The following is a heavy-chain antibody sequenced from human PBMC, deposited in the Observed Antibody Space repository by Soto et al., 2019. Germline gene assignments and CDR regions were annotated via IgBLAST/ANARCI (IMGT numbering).Heavy chain of an antibody. CDR2: ISWDGGST. J-gene: IGHJ4*02. Sequence: GGSLRLSCAASGFTFDDYTMHWVRQAPGKGLEWISLISWDGGSTYYADSVKGRFTVSRDNSKNSLFLQMNSLRTEDTALYYCAKDFGGYTYGYPTYCLDYWGQGTLVTVSS. CDR1: GFTFDDYT. CDR3: AKDFGGYTYGYPTYCLDY. D-gene: IGHD5-18*01. V-gene: IGHV3-43*01.